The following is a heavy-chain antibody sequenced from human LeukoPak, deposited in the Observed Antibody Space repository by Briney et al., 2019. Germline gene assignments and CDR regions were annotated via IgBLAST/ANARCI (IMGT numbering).Heavy chain of an antibody. CDR1: GYTFTGYY. CDR3: ARDPPRGYSYYYYGMDV. D-gene: IGHD5-18*01. Sequence: GASVKVSCKASGYTFTGYYMHWVRQAPGQGLEWMGRINPNSGGTNYAQKFQGRVTMTRDTSISTAYMELSRLRSDDTAVYYCARDPPRGYSYYYYGMDVWGQGTTVTVSS. CDR2: INPNSGGT. J-gene: IGHJ6*02. V-gene: IGHV1-2*06.